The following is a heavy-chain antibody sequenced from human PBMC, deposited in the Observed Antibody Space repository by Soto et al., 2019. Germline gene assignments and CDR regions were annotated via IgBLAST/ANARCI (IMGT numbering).Heavy chain of an antibody. V-gene: IGHV4-61*08. J-gene: IGHJ6*02. Sequence: SETLSLTCAVSGDSVSSSDFYWTWIRQPPGKPLEWIGYVYSTGTTNYSPSLKSRVDMSVDTSENQFSLKVRSVTAADAAVYFCARVSXLVAPKDGKSAYFYAMDVWGHGTTVTVSS. CDR2: VYSTGTT. D-gene: IGHD2-15*01. CDR3: ARVSXLVAPKDGKSAYFYAMDV. CDR1: GDSVSSSDFY.